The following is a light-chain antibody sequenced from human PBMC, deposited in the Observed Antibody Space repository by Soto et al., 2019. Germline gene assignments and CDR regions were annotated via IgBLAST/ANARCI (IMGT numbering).Light chain of an antibody. CDR2: AAS. Sequence: DIPMTQSPSSLSASVGDRVTITCRASQGISNYLAWYQQKPGKVPKLLIYAASTLQSGVPSRFSGSGSGTDFTLTISSLQPEDVATYYCQKYNSASRITFGPGTKVDIK. V-gene: IGKV1-27*01. J-gene: IGKJ3*01. CDR3: QKYNSASRIT. CDR1: QGISNY.